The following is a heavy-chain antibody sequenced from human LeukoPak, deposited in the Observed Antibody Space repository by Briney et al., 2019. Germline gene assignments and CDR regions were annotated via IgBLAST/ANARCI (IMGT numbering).Heavy chain of an antibody. Sequence: PSETLSPTCTVSGGSISSYYWSWIRQPAGKGLEWIGRIYTSGSTNYNPSLKSRVTMSVDTSKNQFSLKLSSVTAADTAVYYCARAGLKGKRNWFDPWGQGTLVTVSS. D-gene: IGHD2-8*01. CDR2: IYTSGST. V-gene: IGHV4-4*07. CDR3: ARAGLKGKRNWFDP. CDR1: GGSISSYY. J-gene: IGHJ5*02.